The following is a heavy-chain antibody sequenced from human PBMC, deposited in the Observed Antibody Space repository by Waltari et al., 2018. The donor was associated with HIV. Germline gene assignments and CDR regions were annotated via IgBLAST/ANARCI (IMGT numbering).Heavy chain of an antibody. CDR1: GGSISGGGYY. Sequence: QVQLQESGPGLVKPSQTLSLTCTVSGGSISGGGYYWSWVRQPAGKGLEWIGRSHASGRTNYNPSRRSRVTISVDASKNQFSLKLTSVTAADTVVYFCARGPTAMVTFDSWGQGTLVTVSS. J-gene: IGHJ4*02. CDR3: ARGPTAMVTFDS. V-gene: IGHV4-61*02. D-gene: IGHD5-18*01. CDR2: SHASGRT.